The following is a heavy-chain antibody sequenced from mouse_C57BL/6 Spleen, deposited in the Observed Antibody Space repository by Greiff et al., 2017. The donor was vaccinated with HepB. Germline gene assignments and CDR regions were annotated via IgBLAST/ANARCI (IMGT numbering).Heavy chain of an antibody. CDR1: GYTFTSYT. CDR2: INPSSGYT. Sequence: QVQLQQSGAELARPGASVKMSCKASGYTFTSYTMHWVEQRPGQGLEWIGYINPSSGYTKYNQKFKDKATLTADKSSSTAYMQLSSLTSEDSAVYYCARYWDDAMDYWGQGTSVTVSS. D-gene: IGHD4-1*01. CDR3: ARYWDDAMDY. V-gene: IGHV1-4*01. J-gene: IGHJ4*01.